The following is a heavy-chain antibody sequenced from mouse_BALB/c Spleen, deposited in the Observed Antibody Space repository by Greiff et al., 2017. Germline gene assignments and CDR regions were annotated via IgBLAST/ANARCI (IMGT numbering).Heavy chain of an antibody. CDR1: GFSLTSYG. V-gene: IGHV2-2*02. CDR2: IWSGGST. CDR3: ARENYYGSSYVYFDY. J-gene: IGHJ2*01. Sequence: QVQLKQSGPGLVQPSQSLSITCTVSGFSLTSYGVHWVRQSPGKGLEWLGVIWSGGSTDYNAAFISRLSISKDNSKSQVFFKMNSLQANDTAIYYCARENYYGSSYVYFDYWGQGTTLTVSS. D-gene: IGHD1-1*01.